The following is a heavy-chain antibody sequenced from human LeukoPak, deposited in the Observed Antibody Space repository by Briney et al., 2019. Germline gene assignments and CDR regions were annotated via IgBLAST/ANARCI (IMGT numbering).Heavy chain of an antibody. CDR2: IYYSGST. CDR3: ARDPSYYYGSGSYPI. D-gene: IGHD3-10*01. V-gene: IGHV4-39*02. CDR1: GGSISSSSYY. Sequence: SETLSLTCTVSGGSISSSSYYWGWIRQPPGKGLEWIGSIYYSGSTYYNPSLKSRVTISVDTSKNQFSLKLSSVTAADTAVYYCARDPSYYYGSGSYPIWGQGTMVTVSS. J-gene: IGHJ3*02.